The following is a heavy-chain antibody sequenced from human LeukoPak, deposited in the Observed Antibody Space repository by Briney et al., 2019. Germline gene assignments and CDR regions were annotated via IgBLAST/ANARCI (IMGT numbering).Heavy chain of an antibody. CDR3: AKDRPKDSRLGDY. CDR1: GFTFSSYA. D-gene: IGHD6-13*01. V-gene: IGHV3-23*01. J-gene: IGHJ4*02. Sequence: GGSLRLSCAASGFTFSSYAMSWVRQAPGKGLEWVSAIIGSGGSTYYADSEKGRFTISRDNSKNTLYLQKNSLRAEDTAVYYCAKDRPKDSRLGDYWGQGTLVTVSS. CDR2: IIGSGGST.